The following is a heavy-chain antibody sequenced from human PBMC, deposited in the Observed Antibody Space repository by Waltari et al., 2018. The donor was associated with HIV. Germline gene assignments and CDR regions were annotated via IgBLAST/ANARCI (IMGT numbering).Heavy chain of an antibody. Sequence: EVQLLESGGGLVQPGGSLRLSCAAMGFTFSSSAMSWVRQAPGKGLEWVSFISGSGGSTYYADSVKGRFTISRDNSKNTLYLQMNSLRAEDTAVYYCAKDNRDPLGTLWYWGQGTLVTVSS. CDR2: ISGSGGST. D-gene: IGHD2-21*01. J-gene: IGHJ4*02. CDR3: AKDNRDPLGTLWY. CDR1: GFTFSSSA. V-gene: IGHV3-23*01.